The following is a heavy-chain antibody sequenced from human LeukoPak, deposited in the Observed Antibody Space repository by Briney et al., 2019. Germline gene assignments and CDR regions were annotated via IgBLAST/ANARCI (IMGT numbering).Heavy chain of an antibody. V-gene: IGHV5-51*01. CDR1: GYSFTSYW. J-gene: IGHJ3*02. CDR3: ARPVGSGYDLNAFDI. Sequence: GESLKISCKGSGYSFTSYWIAWVRQMPGKGLEWIGIIYPGDSDTRYSPSFQGQVTISADKSIITAYLLWSSLKASDTAMYYCARPVGSGYDLNAFDIWGQGTMVAVSS. CDR2: IYPGDSDT. D-gene: IGHD5-12*01.